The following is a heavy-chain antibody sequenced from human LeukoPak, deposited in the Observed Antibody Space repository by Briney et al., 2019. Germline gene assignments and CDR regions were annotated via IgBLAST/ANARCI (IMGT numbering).Heavy chain of an antibody. CDR3: ARAPLTTVTTNWFDP. V-gene: IGHV1-18*01. CDR2: ISAYNGNT. CDR1: GYTFTSYG. D-gene: IGHD4-11*01. J-gene: IGHJ5*02. Sequence: ASVKVSCKASGYTFTSYGISWVRQAPGQGLEWMGWISAYNGNTNYAQKLQGRVTMTTDTSTSTAYMEPRSLRSDDTAVYYRARAPLTTVTTNWFDPWGQGTLVTVSS.